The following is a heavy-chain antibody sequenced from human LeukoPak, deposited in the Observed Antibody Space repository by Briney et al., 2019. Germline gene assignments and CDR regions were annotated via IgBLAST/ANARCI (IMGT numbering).Heavy chain of an antibody. CDR1: GGTFSSYA. CDR3: ASASGSQLEGGLDY. V-gene: IGHV1-69*04. D-gene: IGHD3-10*01. J-gene: IGHJ4*02. CDR2: IIPILGIA. Sequence: ASVTVSFKASGGTFSSYAISWVRQAPGQGLEWMGRIIPILGIANYAQKFQGRVTITADKSTSTAYMELSSLRSEDTAVYYCASASGSQLEGGLDYWGQGTLVTVSS.